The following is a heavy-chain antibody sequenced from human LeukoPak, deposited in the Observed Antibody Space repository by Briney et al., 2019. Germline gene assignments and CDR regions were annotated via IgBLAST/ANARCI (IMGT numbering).Heavy chain of an antibody. CDR3: ARHIYVLAPTGYLTTNWYYP. D-gene: IGHD3-9*01. V-gene: IGHV4-39*01. Sequence: SETLSLTCTVSGGSISSSSYYWRWIRQPPGKGLEWIGSIYYSGSTYYNPSLKSRVSISVDTSKIQFSLKLSSVTAADTAVYYCARHIYVLAPTGYLTTNWYYPWGQGTLVTVSS. CDR2: IYYSGST. CDR1: GGSISSSSYY. J-gene: IGHJ5*02.